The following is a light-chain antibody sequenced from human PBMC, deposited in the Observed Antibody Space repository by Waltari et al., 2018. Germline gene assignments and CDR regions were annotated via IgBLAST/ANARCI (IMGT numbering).Light chain of an antibody. CDR2: NNN. CDR3: AAWDDSLIGWM. Sequence: QSVLTQPPSASGTPGQRVTISCSGSDSNIGGNTVTWYQQLPGTAPKLLIYNNNRRPSGVPDRFSGSDSGTSASLAISGLQPEDEADYYCAAWDDSLIGWMFGGGTKLTVL. J-gene: IGLJ3*02. CDR1: DSNIGGNT. V-gene: IGLV1-44*01.